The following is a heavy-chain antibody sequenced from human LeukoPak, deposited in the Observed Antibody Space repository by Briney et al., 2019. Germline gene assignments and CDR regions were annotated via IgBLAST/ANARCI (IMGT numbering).Heavy chain of an antibody. CDR3: ARDRRVGGLDY. V-gene: IGHV4-4*02. CDR1: SGSIFNSNW. D-gene: IGHD4-23*01. Sequence: PSETLSLTCSVSSGSIFNSNWWSWVRQPPGKGLEWIGQIFHSGSTSYSPSLKSRVTISVDTSKNQFSLKLSSVTAADTAVYYCARDRRVGGLDYWGQGTLVTVSS. J-gene: IGHJ4*02. CDR2: IFHSGST.